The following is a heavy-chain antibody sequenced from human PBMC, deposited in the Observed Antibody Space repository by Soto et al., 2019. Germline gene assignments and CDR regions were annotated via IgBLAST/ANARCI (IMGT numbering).Heavy chain of an antibody. D-gene: IGHD3-10*01. Sequence: PSETLSLTCTVSGGSISSGDYYWSWIRQPPGKGLEWIGYIYYSGSTYYNPSLKSRVTISVDTSKNQFSLKLSSVTAADTAVYYCAREEVGNTMVRGVNVNYYYGMDVWGQGTTVTVSS. CDR2: IYYSGST. CDR1: GGSISSGDYY. J-gene: IGHJ6*02. V-gene: IGHV4-30-4*01. CDR3: AREEVGNTMVRGVNVNYYYGMDV.